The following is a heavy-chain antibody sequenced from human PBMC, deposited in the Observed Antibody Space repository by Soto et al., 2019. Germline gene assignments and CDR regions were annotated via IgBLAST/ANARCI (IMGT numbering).Heavy chain of an antibody. J-gene: IGHJ6*02. D-gene: IGHD6-19*01. Sequence: TSETLSLTCTFSGCSISSGGYYWGWVRQQPGEGLGWIGYIYYSGSTYYNPSLKSRVTISVDTSKNQFSLKLSSVTAADTAVYYCARSLGGIAVAGTAFWRDYYYYGMDVWGQGTTVTAP. V-gene: IGHV4-31*03. CDR2: IYYSGST. CDR1: GCSISSGGYY. CDR3: ARSLGGIAVAGTAFWRDYYYYGMDV.